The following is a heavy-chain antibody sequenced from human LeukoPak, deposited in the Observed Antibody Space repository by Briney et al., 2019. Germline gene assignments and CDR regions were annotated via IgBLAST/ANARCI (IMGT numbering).Heavy chain of an antibody. CDR2: ISGSSGYI. J-gene: IGHJ4*02. CDR3: AGSVVGAMMGLGY. Sequence: AGGSLRLSCAASGLTFSSHWMHWVRQAPGKGLEWVSSISGSSGYIYYADSVEGRFTISRVNAKNSLYLQMNSLRAEDTAVYYCAGSVVGAMMGLGYWGQGTLVTVSS. D-gene: IGHD1-26*01. V-gene: IGHV3-21*01. CDR1: GLTFSSHW.